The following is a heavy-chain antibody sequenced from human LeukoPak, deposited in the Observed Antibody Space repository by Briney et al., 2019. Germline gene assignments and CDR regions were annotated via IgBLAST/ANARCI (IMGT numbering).Heavy chain of an antibody. CDR1: GFTFTSYS. CDR3: ARGNYYDSSGSLDY. V-gene: IGHV3-21*01. Sequence: PVGSLRLSCAASGFTFTSYSMNWVRQAPGKGLEWVSSISSSSSYMYYADSVKGRFTISRDNAKNSLYLQMTSLRAEDTAVYYCARGNYYDSSGSLDYWGQGTLVTVSS. CDR2: ISSSSSYM. D-gene: IGHD3-22*01. J-gene: IGHJ4*02.